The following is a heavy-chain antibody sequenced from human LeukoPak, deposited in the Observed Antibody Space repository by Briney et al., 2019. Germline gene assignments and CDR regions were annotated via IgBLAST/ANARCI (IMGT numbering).Heavy chain of an antibody. CDR2: ISSSSSYT. D-gene: IGHD6-19*01. Sequence: PGGSLRLSCAASGFTFSDYYMSWIRQAPGKGLEWVSYISSSSSYTNYADSVKGRFTISRDNAKNSLYLQMNSLRAEDTAVYYCARGMYSSGWYYSYWGQGTLVTVSS. V-gene: IGHV3-11*06. J-gene: IGHJ4*02. CDR1: GFTFSDYY. CDR3: ARGMYSSGWYYSY.